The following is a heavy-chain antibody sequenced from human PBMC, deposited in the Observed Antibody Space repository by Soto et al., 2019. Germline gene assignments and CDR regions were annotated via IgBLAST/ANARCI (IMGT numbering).Heavy chain of an antibody. CDR2: IRSNGWNT. J-gene: IGHJ3*02. Sequence: LRLSCSASGFTFSSYVMHWVREAPGKALEYVSEIRSNGWNTHYADSVKDRLNISRDNSKHTLYLHMSSLRTEDTAVYYCVRATVAGNWALDIWGQGKMVTVSS. CDR3: VRATVAGNWALDI. D-gene: IGHD6-19*01. V-gene: IGHV3-64D*06. CDR1: GFTFSSYV.